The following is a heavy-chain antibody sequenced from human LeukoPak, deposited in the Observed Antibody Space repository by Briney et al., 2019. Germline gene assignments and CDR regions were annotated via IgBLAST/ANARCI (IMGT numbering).Heavy chain of an antibody. J-gene: IGHJ4*02. CDR3: AKDGIDGYEYYFDY. V-gene: IGHV3-30-3*01. CDR1: GFTFSSYA. CDR2: ISYDGSNK. D-gene: IGHD5-12*01. Sequence: GGSLRLSCAASGFTFSSYAMHWVRQAPGKGLEWVAVISYDGSNKYYADSVKGRFTISRDNSKNTLYLQMNSLRAEDTAVYYCAKDGIDGYEYYFDYWGQGTLVTVSS.